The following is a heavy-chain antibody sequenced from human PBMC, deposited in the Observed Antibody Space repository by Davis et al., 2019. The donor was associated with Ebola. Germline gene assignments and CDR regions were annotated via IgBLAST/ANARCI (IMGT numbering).Heavy chain of an antibody. V-gene: IGHV3-73*01. Sequence: GESLKISCAASGFTVSSNYMSWVRQASGKGLEWVGRIRSKANSYATAYAASVKGRFTISRDDSKNTAYLQMNSLKTEDTAVYYCTTVAREGDYWGQGTLVTVSS. CDR1: GFTVSSNY. CDR2: IRSKANSYAT. D-gene: IGHD5-12*01. J-gene: IGHJ4*02. CDR3: TTVAREGDY.